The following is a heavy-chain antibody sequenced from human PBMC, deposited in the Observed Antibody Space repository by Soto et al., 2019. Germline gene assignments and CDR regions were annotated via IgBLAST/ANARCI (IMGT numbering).Heavy chain of an antibody. D-gene: IGHD3-3*01. J-gene: IGHJ6*02. CDR3: ARYDFWSGYSPPDYYYGMDV. V-gene: IGHV1-69*13. Sequence: SVKVSCKASGGTFSSYAISWLRQAPGQGLEWMGGIIPIFGTANYAQKFQGRVTITADESTSTAYMELSSLRSEDTAVYYCARYDFWSGYSPPDYYYGMDVWGQGTTVTVSS. CDR1: GGTFSSYA. CDR2: IIPIFGTA.